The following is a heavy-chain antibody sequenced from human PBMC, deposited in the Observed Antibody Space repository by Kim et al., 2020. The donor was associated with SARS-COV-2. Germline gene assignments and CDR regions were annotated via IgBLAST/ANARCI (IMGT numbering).Heavy chain of an antibody. CDR2: ISGSGGST. D-gene: IGHD3-10*01. V-gene: IGHV3-23*01. J-gene: IGHJ4*02. CDR3: AKGYGSVTYVSDY. CDR1: GFTFSNYA. Sequence: GGSLRLSCAASGFTFSNYAMTWVRQAPGKGLEWVSSISGSGGSTFYADSVKGRFTISRDNSRDTLYLQMSSLRAEDTAVYYCAKGYGSVTYVSDYWGQGT.